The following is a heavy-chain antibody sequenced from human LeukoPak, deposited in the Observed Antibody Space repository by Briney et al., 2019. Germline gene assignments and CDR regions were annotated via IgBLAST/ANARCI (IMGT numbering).Heavy chain of an antibody. CDR2: ISWNSGSI. Sequence: GGSLRLSCAASGFTFDDYAMHWVRHAPGKGLEWVSGISWNSGSIGYADSVEGRFTISRDNAKNSLYLQMNSLRAEDTALYYCAKELTVNYYDSTGFDYWGQGTLVTVSS. CDR3: AKELTVNYYDSTGFDY. D-gene: IGHD3-22*01. J-gene: IGHJ4*02. CDR1: GFTFDDYA. V-gene: IGHV3-9*01.